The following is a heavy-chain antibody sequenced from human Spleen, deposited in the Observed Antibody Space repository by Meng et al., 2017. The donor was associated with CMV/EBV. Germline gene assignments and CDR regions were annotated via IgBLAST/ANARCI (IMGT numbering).Heavy chain of an antibody. V-gene: IGHV4-39*01. J-gene: IGHJ4*02. CDR1: GGSISSSSYY. D-gene: IGHD3-3*01. Sequence: SETLSLTCSVSGGSISSSSYYWDWIRQPPGKGLKWIGSIYYSGSTYYNPSLKSRVTISVDTSKNQFSLKLSSVTAADTAVYYCARSRVDYDSWSGYYTPFNYWGQGTLVTVSS. CDR3: ARSRVDYDSWSGYYTPFNY. CDR2: IYYSGST.